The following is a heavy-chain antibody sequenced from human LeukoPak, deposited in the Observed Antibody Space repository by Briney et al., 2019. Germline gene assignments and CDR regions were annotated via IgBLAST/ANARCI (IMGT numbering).Heavy chain of an antibody. CDR3: ARDVVDNYGSDAFDI. CDR2: IGTNTGSP. D-gene: IGHD3-10*01. J-gene: IGHJ3*02. V-gene: IGHV7-4-1*02. CDR1: GYTFTNYA. Sequence: GASVKVSCKASGYTFTNYAINWVRQAPGQGLEWTGSIGTNTGSPFYSQGFTGRFVFSLDTPVSTTYLQISSLQAEDTAVYYCARDVVDNYGSDAFDIWGQGTMVTVSS.